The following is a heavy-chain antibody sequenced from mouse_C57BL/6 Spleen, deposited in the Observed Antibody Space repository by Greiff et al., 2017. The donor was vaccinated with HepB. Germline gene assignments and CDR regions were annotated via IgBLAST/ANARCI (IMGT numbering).Heavy chain of an antibody. CDR3: ASGGGDEDY. Sequence: QVHVKQPGAELVRPGTSVKLSCKASGYTFTSYWMHWVKQRPGQGLEWIGVIDPSDSYTNYNQKFKGKATLTVDTSSSTAYLQLSSLTSEDSAVYYCASGGGDEDYWGQGTTLTVSS. CDR1: GYTFTSYW. CDR2: IDPSDSYT. J-gene: IGHJ2*01. V-gene: IGHV1-59*01. D-gene: IGHD3-3*01.